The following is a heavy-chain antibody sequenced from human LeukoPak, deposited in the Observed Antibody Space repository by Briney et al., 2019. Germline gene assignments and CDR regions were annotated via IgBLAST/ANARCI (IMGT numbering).Heavy chain of an antibody. CDR1: GGSFSGYY. J-gene: IGHJ6*03. Sequence: PSETLSLTCAVYGGSFSGYYWSWIRQPPGKGLEWIGEINHSGSNNYHPSLKSRVTISVDTSKNQFSLKLSSVTAADTAVYYCARGGFITIFGVVINYYYYMDVWGKGTTVTVSS. CDR3: ARGGFITIFGVVINYYYYMDV. V-gene: IGHV4-34*01. D-gene: IGHD3-3*01. CDR2: INHSGSN.